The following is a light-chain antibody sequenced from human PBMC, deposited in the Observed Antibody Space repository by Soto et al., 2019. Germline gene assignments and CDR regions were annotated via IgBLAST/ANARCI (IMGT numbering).Light chain of an antibody. J-gene: IGKJ1*01. CDR1: QRLASNY. CDR2: GVS. CDR3: QQRSNWPPWT. V-gene: IGKV3D-20*02. Sequence: EIELTQSPGTLSLSPGERATLSCRASQRLASNYLAWYQQRPGQAPRLLLYGVSSRATGIPDRFSGSGSGTDFTLTISSLEPEDFAVYYCQQRSNWPPWTFGQGTKVDIK.